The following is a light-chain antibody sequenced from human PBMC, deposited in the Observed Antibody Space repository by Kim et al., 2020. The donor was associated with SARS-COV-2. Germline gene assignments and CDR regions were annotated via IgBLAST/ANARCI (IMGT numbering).Light chain of an antibody. CDR1: HNINAY. CDR3: QQRKLWPVT. Sequence: WSPGERATLSCRASHNINAYLAWYQQKPGQSPRLIIYDASNRVTGVPARFAGSGFETDFTLTISSLEPEDFAVYFCQQRKLWPVTFGQGTRLEIK. V-gene: IGKV3-11*01. CDR2: DAS. J-gene: IGKJ5*01.